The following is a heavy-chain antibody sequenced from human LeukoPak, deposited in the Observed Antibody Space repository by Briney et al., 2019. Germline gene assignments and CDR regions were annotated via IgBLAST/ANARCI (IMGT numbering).Heavy chain of an antibody. V-gene: IGHV3-30-3*01. Sequence: GGSLRLSCAASGFTFSSYAMHWVRQAPGKGLEWVAVISYDGSNKYYADSVKGRFTISRDNSKNTLYLQMNSLRAEDTAVYYCARDREGSGSYDNLQHWGQGTLVTVSS. J-gene: IGHJ1*01. D-gene: IGHD3-10*01. CDR2: ISYDGSNK. CDR3: ARDREGSGSYDNLQH. CDR1: GFTFSSYA.